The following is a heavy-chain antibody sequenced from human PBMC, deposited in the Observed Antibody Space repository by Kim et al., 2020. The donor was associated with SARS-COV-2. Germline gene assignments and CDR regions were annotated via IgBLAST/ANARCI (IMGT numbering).Heavy chain of an antibody. CDR1: GFTFSSFA. V-gene: IGHV3-23*01. J-gene: IGHJ4*02. CDR2: VSGSGSHT. D-gene: IGHD5-12*01. Sequence: GGSLRLSCAASGFTFSSFAVSWVRQAPGKGLAWVSSVSGSGSHTYYADSGKGRFTVSRDNSKNVVFLQMNSLRAEDTAVYYCVKDERGYALSIDYWGQGTLVIVSS. CDR3: VKDERGYALSIDY.